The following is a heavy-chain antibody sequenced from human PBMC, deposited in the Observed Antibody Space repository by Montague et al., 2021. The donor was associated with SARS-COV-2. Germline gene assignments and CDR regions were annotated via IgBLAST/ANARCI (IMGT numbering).Heavy chain of an antibody. CDR1: GGSISTYY. Sequence: SETLSLTCSVSGGSISTYYWTWIRQPPGKGLDLLAYLYYSGSTNSKPSLKSRVTISVNMSKNELSLKLSSVTAADTAVYFCAGHPFKSAWDPGPFDSWGQGTLVIVSS. J-gene: IGHJ5*01. CDR2: LYYSGST. D-gene: IGHD1-26*01. V-gene: IGHV4-59*08. CDR3: AGHPFKSAWDPGPFDS.